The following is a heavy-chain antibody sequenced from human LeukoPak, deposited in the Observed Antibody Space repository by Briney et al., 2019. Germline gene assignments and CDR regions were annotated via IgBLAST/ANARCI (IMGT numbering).Heavy chain of an antibody. CDR2: INAGNGNT. Sequence: GASVKVSCKASGYTFAKYAIHWVRQAPGQRLEWMGWINAGNGNTRYSQKFQGGVTITRDTSASTAYMELSSLRSEDTAVYHCARSILVVPVASHYNYGVDVWGQGTTVTVSS. CDR3: ARSILVVPVASHYNYGVDV. CDR1: GYTFAKYA. V-gene: IGHV1-3*01. J-gene: IGHJ6*02. D-gene: IGHD2-2*01.